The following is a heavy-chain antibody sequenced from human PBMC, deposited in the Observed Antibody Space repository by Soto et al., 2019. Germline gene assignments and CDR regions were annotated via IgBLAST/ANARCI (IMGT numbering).Heavy chain of an antibody. V-gene: IGHV4-31*03. CDR2: IYYGGST. CDR1: GGSISSGGYY. Sequence: SETLSLTCTVSGGSISSGGYYWSWIRQHPGKGLEWIGYIYYGGSTYYNPSLKSRVTISVDTSKNQFSLKLSSVTAADTAVYYCARSTYYYDSSGPQDGAFDIWGQGTMVTVSS. CDR3: ARSTYYYDSSGPQDGAFDI. J-gene: IGHJ3*02. D-gene: IGHD3-22*01.